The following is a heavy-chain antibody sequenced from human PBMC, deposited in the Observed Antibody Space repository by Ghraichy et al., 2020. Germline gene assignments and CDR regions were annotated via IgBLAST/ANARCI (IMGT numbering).Heavy chain of an antibody. D-gene: IGHD1-26*01. CDR2: INREGGT. V-gene: IGHV3-74*03. J-gene: IGHJ4*02. CDR1: GFTFTDYW. Sequence: GGSLRLSCVASGFTFTDYWIHWVRQAPGKGLGWPSRINREGGTMPADSVRDRLSISRDNAKNTVYLQLNSLGVEDTAVYYCTRTWEKAWTPDFDYWGQGALVAVSS. CDR3: TRTWEKAWTPDFDY.